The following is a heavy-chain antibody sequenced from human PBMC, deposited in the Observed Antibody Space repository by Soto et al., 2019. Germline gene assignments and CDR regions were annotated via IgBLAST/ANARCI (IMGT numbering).Heavy chain of an antibody. J-gene: IGHJ4*02. V-gene: IGHV2-5*02. Sequence: SGPALVNPTQTLSLTCSFSGFALTTRPVGVGWIRQPPGKALEWLAVIYWDDDKRYSPSLSSRLTITKDTSKNQVVLTVTNMDPEDTATYYCAHRLGGYTWNDGYLDYWGQGTLVTVSS. D-gene: IGHD1-20*01. CDR1: GFALTTRPVG. CDR3: AHRLGGYTWNDGYLDY. CDR2: IYWDDDK.